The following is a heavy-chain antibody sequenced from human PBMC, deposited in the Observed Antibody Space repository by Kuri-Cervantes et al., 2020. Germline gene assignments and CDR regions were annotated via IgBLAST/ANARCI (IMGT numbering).Heavy chain of an antibody. V-gene: IGHV3-30*07. CDR2: ISYDGSNK. D-gene: IGHD3-10*01. CDR3: AKDPHALGSGEGLNWFDP. J-gene: IGHJ5*02. CDR1: GFTFSSYA. Sequence: GGSLRLSCAASGFTFSSYAMHWVRQAPGKGLEWVAVISYDGSNKYYADSVKGRFAISRDNFKNTLYLQMNSLRDDDTAVYYCAKDPHALGSGEGLNWFDPWGQGTLVTVSS.